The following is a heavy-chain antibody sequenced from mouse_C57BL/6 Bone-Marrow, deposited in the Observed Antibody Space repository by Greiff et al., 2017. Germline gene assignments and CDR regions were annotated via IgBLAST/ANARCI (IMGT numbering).Heavy chain of an antibody. D-gene: IGHD1-1*01. J-gene: IGHJ4*01. V-gene: IGHV1-64*01. CDR1: GYTFTSYW. Sequence: QVQLQQPGAELVKPGASVKLSCKASGYTFTSYWMHWVKQRPGQGLEWIGMIHPNSGSTNYNEKFKSKATLTVDKSSSTAYMQLSSLTSEDSAVYYCARDYGSRGDYYAMDYWGQGTSVTVSS. CDR3: ARDYGSRGDYYAMDY. CDR2: IHPNSGST.